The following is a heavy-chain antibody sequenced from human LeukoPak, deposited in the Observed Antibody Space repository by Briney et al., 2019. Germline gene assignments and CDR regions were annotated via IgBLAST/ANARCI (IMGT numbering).Heavy chain of an antibody. D-gene: IGHD3-3*01. Sequence: QAGGSLRLSCAASGFTFDDYTMHWVRQAPGKGLEWVSLISWDGGSIYYADSVKGRFTISRDNSKNSLYLQMNSLRTEDTALYYCAKGPYDFWSGYPPLAYYFDYWGQGTLVTVSS. CDR1: GFTFDDYT. CDR3: AKGPYDFWSGYPPLAYYFDY. CDR2: ISWDGGSI. J-gene: IGHJ4*02. V-gene: IGHV3-43*01.